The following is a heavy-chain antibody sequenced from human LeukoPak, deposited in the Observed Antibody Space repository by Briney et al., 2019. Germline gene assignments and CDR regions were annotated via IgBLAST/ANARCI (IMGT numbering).Heavy chain of an antibody. V-gene: IGHV3-23*01. CDR3: AKGWYYYDSSGYYDY. Sequence: GGSLRLSCAASGFTLSSYAMSWVRQAPGKGLGWVSAISGSGGSTYYADSVKGRFTISRDNSKNTLYLQMNSLRAEDTAVYYCAKGWYYYDSSGYYDYWGQGTLVTVSS. CDR1: GFTLSSYA. CDR2: ISGSGGST. J-gene: IGHJ4*02. D-gene: IGHD3-22*01.